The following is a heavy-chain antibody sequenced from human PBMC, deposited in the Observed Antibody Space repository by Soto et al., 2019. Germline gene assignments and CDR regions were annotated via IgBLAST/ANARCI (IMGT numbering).Heavy chain of an antibody. J-gene: IGHJ4*02. CDR2: IYYSGST. CDR3: AKVQIGQIVVVVAATLVYDY. Sequence: SETLSLTCTVSGGSISSYYWSWIRQPPGKGLEWIGYIYYSGSTNYNPSLKSRVTISVDTSKNQFSLQLTSVTVEDTAVYYCAKVQIGQIVVVVAATLVYDYWGQGTLVTVSS. CDR1: GGSISSYY. V-gene: IGHV4-59*01. D-gene: IGHD2-15*01.